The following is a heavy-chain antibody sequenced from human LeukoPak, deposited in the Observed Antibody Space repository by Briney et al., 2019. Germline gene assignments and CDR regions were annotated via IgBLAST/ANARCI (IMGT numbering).Heavy chain of an antibody. Sequence: PGGSLRLSCAASGFTFSSYGMSWVRQAPGKGLEWVSLISWDGGSTYYADSVKGRFTISRDNSKNSLYLQMSSLRAEDTALYYCAKDRHYYDSSGYDYWGQGTLVTVSS. CDR2: ISWDGGST. CDR1: GFTFSSYG. D-gene: IGHD3-22*01. V-gene: IGHV3-43D*03. J-gene: IGHJ4*02. CDR3: AKDRHYYDSSGYDY.